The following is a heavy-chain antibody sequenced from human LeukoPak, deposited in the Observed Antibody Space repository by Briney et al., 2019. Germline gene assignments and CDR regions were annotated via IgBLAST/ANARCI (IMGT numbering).Heavy chain of an antibody. D-gene: IGHD3-10*01. CDR2: IYYSGST. Sequence: SETLSLTCTVSGGSISSYYWSWIRQPPGKGLEWIGYIYYSGSTNYNPSLKSRVTISVDTSKNQFSLKLSSVTAADTAVYYCARGGGSGSYYYYMDVWGKGTTVTISS. J-gene: IGHJ6*03. CDR3: ARGGGSGSYYYYMDV. V-gene: IGHV4-59*01. CDR1: GGSISSYY.